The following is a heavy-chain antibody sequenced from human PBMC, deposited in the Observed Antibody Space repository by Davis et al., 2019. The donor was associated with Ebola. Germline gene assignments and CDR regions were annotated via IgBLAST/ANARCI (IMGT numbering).Heavy chain of an antibody. Sequence: GGSLRPSCPPSGFTFNNYAMNWVRQAPGKGLEWVSYISSSGSTIYYADPVKGRFTISRDNAKNSLYLQMNSLRAEDTAVYYCARGYSYGDYWGQGTLVTVSS. CDR1: GFTFNNYA. CDR3: ARGYSYGDY. D-gene: IGHD5-18*01. J-gene: IGHJ4*02. CDR2: ISSSGSTI. V-gene: IGHV3-48*03.